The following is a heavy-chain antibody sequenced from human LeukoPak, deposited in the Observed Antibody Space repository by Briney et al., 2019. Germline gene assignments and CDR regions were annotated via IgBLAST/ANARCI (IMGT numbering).Heavy chain of an antibody. V-gene: IGHV3-66*01. CDR3: ARNTGPYYGDHYFDY. J-gene: IGHJ4*02. CDR2: IYIAGTT. D-gene: IGHD3-3*01. CDR1: GFTFISYS. Sequence: PGGSLRLSCAASGFTFISYSMNWVRQAGGRGLEGVSGIYIAGTTYYADSVKGRFTISRENSKNMVYLQMNRLRAEDTAIYYCARNTGPYYGDHYFDYWGQGTLVTVSS.